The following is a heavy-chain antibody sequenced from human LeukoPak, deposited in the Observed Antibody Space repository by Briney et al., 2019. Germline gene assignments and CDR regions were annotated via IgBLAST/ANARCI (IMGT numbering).Heavy chain of an antibody. CDR1: GGSFSDYH. D-gene: IGHD5-18*01. CDR3: ARARDTRVPTRRYRHFDY. V-gene: IGHV4-34*01. Sequence: SETLSLTCAVYGGSFSDYHWSWIRQPPGKGLEWIGEINHSGSPTYNQSLKSRVTISVDTSKNQFSLTLSPVTAAASAVYYCARARDTRVPTRRYRHFDYWGQGTLVTVYS. CDR2: INHSGSP. J-gene: IGHJ4*02.